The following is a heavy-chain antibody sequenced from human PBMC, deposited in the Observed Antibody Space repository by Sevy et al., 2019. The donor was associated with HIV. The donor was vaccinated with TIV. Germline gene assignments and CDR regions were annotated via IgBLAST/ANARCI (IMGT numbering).Heavy chain of an antibody. CDR2: IYYSGGT. Sequence: SQTLSLTCTVSGGSISNYYWNWIRQPPGKGLEWIGYIYYSGGTNYNPSLRSRVTMSADTSKNQFSLKLSFVTAADTAMYYCARGNSGSYGWFDPWGQGTLVTVSS. D-gene: IGHD1-26*01. J-gene: IGHJ5*02. CDR3: ARGNSGSYGWFDP. CDR1: GGSISNYY. V-gene: IGHV4-59*01.